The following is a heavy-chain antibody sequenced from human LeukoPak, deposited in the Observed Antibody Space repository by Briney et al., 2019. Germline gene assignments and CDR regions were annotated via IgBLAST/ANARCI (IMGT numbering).Heavy chain of an antibody. D-gene: IGHD5-24*01. V-gene: IGHV4-39*01. CDR1: GGSISNRSYY. CDR3: ARHRGALLGPKDV. J-gene: IGHJ6*02. Sequence: KPSETLSLTCTVSGGSISNRSYYWGWIRQPPGKGLEWIGSVYYSGYTYYNPSLKSRVTMSVDTSKNQFSLKLSSVTAADTALYYCARHRGALLGPKDVWGQGTTVTVSS. CDR2: VYYSGYT.